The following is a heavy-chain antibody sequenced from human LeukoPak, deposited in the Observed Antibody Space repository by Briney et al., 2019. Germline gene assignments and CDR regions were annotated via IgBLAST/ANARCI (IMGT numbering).Heavy chain of an antibody. V-gene: IGHV4-34*01. J-gene: IGHJ4*02. D-gene: IGHD3-10*01. CDR3: ASPSGYGSGI. CDR2: INRSGST. CDR1: GGSFSGSY. Sequence: SETLSLTCAVYGGSFSGSYWSWIRQPPGKGLEWIGEINRSGSTNYNPSLKSRVTISVDTSKKQFSLKLSSVTAADTAMYYCASPSGYGSGIWGQGTLVTVSS.